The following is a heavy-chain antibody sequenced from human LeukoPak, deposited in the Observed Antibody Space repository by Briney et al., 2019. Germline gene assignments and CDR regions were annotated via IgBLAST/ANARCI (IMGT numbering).Heavy chain of an antibody. Sequence: SQTLSLTCAISGDSVSSNSGAWNWIRQSPSRGLEWLGRTYYRSKWHNEYAVSLRSRITINPDTSKNQFSLQLNSVSPEDTAVYYCASGTAANGMDVRGQGTTVTVSS. CDR1: GDSVSSNSGA. D-gene: IGHD1-1*01. CDR2: TYYRSKWHN. J-gene: IGHJ6*02. V-gene: IGHV6-1*01. CDR3: ASGTAANGMDV.